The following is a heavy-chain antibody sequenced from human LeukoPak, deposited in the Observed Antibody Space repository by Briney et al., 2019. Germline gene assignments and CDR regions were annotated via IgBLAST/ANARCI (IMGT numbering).Heavy chain of an antibody. V-gene: IGHV3-21*01. J-gene: IGHJ4*02. CDR3: AREGDVGYCSGGSCQNFDY. CDR1: GFTFSSYS. Sequence: PGGSLRLSCAASGFTFSSYSMNWVRQAPGKGLEWVSSITRSAIYIYYAGSVKGRFTISRDNAKNSLYLQMNSLRAEDTAVYYCAREGDVGYCSGGSCQNFDYWGQGTLVTVSS. CDR2: ITRSAIYI. D-gene: IGHD2-15*01.